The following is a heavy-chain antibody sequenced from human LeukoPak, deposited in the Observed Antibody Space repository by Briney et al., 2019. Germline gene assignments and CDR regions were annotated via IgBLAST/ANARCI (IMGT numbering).Heavy chain of an antibody. CDR2: ISGRSDYI. CDR1: EFTFSTYI. D-gene: IGHD6-25*01. Sequence: GGSLRLSCAASEFTFSTYIMNWVRQAPGKGLERVSCISGRSDYIYYADSVKGRFTISRDNARNSLYLQMNGLRAEDTAVYYCTRDRMPSPERLGAFDIWGQGTMVTVSS. V-gene: IGHV3-21*06. J-gene: IGHJ3*02. CDR3: TRDRMPSPERLGAFDI.